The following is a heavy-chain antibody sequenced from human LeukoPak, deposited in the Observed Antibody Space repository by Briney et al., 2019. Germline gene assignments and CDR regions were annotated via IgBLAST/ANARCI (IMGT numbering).Heavy chain of an antibody. Sequence: GASVKVSCKASGYTFTSYGISWVRQAPGQGLEWMGRINPNSGDTNFAQRFQGRVTMTRDTSITTAYMELSRLRSDDTAVYYCARTYDSSGYSIYDAFDIWGQGTMVTVS. V-gene: IGHV1-2*06. CDR2: INPNSGDT. J-gene: IGHJ3*02. D-gene: IGHD3-22*01. CDR1: GYTFTSYG. CDR3: ARTYDSSGYSIYDAFDI.